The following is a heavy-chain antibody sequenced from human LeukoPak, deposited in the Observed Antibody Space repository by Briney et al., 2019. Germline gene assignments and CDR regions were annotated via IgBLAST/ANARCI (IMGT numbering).Heavy chain of an antibody. D-gene: IGHD3-10*01. Sequence: SVKVPCKASGGTFSSYAISWVRQAPGQGLEWMGGIIPIFGTANYAQKFQGRVTITADESTSTAYMELSSLRSEDTAVYYCARANRFGFGELYGFDYWGQGTLVTVSS. V-gene: IGHV1-69*13. J-gene: IGHJ4*02. CDR2: IIPIFGTA. CDR3: ARANRFGFGELYGFDY. CDR1: GGTFSSYA.